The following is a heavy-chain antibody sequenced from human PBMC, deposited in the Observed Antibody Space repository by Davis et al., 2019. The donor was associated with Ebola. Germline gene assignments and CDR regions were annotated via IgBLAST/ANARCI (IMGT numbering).Heavy chain of an antibody. CDR2: IIPIFGTA. J-gene: IGHJ3*02. CDR3: AREVVVVPAANDAFDI. V-gene: IGHV1-69*13. CDR1: GGTFSSYA. Sequence: AASVKVSCKASGGTFSSYAISWVRQAPGQGLEWMGGIIPIFGTANYAQKFQGRVTITADESTSTAYMELSSLRSEDTAVYYCAREVVVVPAANDAFDIWGQGTMVTVSS. D-gene: IGHD2-2*01.